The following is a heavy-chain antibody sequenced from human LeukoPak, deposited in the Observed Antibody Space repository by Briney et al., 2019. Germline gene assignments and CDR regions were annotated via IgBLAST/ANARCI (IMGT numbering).Heavy chain of an antibody. CDR3: ASMVVVVTSLYYFDY. V-gene: IGHV3-11*04. CDR1: GFTFSDYY. Sequence: PGGSLRLSCAASGFTFSDYYMSWIRQAPGKGLEWVSYISSSGSTIYYADSVKGRFTISRDNAKNSLYLQMNSLRAEDTAVYYCASMVVVVTSLYYFDYWGQGTLVTASS. CDR2: ISSSGSTI. D-gene: IGHD3-22*01. J-gene: IGHJ4*02.